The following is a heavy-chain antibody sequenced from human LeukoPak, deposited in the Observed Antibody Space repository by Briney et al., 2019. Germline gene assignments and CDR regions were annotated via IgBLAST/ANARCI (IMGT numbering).Heavy chain of an antibody. CDR3: ARDRQEGWWFDP. D-gene: IGHD2-15*01. CDR2: INPNSGGT. J-gene: IGHJ5*02. V-gene: IGHV1-2*02. Sequence: ASVKVSCKASGYTFTGYYMHWVRQAPGQGLEWMGWINPNSGGTNYAQKFQGRVTMTRDTSISTAYMELSRLRSDDTAVYYCARDRQEGWWFDPWGQGTLVAVSS. CDR1: GYTFTGYY.